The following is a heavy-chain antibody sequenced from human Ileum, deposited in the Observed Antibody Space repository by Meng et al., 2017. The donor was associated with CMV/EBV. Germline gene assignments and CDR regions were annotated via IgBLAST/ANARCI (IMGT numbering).Heavy chain of an antibody. J-gene: IGHJ4*02. V-gene: IGHV3-53*01. Sequence: VRWVESGGGLVPPGGSLRLSFAASGFTLSSNYMGWVRQAPGKGLEWVSVIYRGGSTYYADSVKGRFTISRDNSKNTLYLQMNSLRAEDTAVYYCARDHGDYWGQGTLVTVSS. CDR3: ARDHGDY. CDR2: IYRGGST. CDR1: GFTLSSNY.